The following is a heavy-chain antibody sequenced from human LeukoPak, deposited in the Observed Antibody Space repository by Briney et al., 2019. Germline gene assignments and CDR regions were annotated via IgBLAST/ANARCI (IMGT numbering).Heavy chain of an antibody. J-gene: IGHJ6*02. CDR2: IYYSGST. D-gene: IGHD2-15*01. Sequence: SETLSLTCTVSGGSISSYYWSWIRQPPGKGLEWIGYIYYSGSTNYNPSLKSRVTISVDTSKNQFSLKLSSVTAADTAVYYCASRFPGYCSGGSCYSDYYGMDVWGQGTTVTVSS. CDR3: ASRFPGYCSGGSCYSDYYGMDV. V-gene: IGHV4-59*08. CDR1: GGSISSYY.